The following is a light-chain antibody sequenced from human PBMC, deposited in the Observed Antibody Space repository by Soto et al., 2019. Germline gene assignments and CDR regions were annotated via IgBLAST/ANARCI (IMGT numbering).Light chain of an antibody. CDR1: ETMSSW. CDR2: KAS. Sequence: IQITHSPSTLSGSVADRVTITCRASETMSSWLAWYQQKPGKAPKLLIYKASTLKSGVPSRFSGSGSGTDFTLTISSLQPEDFATYFCQQVESYPSTFGGGTKVDI. V-gene: IGKV1-5*03. CDR3: QQVESYPST. J-gene: IGKJ4*01.